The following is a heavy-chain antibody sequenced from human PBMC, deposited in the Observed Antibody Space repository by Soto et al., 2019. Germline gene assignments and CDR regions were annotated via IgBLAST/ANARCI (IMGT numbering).Heavy chain of an antibody. Sequence: AASVEVSCKASGGSFTYTLSWVRHSPGQGLEWMGGIIPIFGTTNYAQKFQGRVTITADESTKTAYMELSTLRSEDTAVYYCARLHSHGTYGMDVWGQGTTVTVSS. D-gene: IGHD5-18*01. CDR2: IIPIFGTT. J-gene: IGHJ6*02. CDR1: GGSFTYT. V-gene: IGHV1-69*13. CDR3: ARLHSHGTYGMDV.